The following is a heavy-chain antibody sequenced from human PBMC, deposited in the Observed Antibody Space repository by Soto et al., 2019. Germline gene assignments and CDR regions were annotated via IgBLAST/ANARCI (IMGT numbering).Heavy chain of an antibody. CDR1: GYSFTTYW. CDR2: XXPXXSXX. J-gene: IGHJ4*02. D-gene: IGHD2-21*01. Sequence: GESLKISCQASGYSFTTYWIAWVRQTPGRRLEWXGIXXPXXSXXXXXPXXXGQVTFSVDKSTSTAYLQWIGLKTSDTGMCFCARSPAGNSLAPFDFWGQGSLVTVSS. V-gene: IGHV5-51*01. CDR3: ARSPAGNSLAPFDF.